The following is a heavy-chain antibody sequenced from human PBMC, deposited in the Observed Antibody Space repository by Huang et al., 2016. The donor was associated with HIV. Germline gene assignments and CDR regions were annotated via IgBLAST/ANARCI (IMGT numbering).Heavy chain of an antibody. V-gene: IGHV1-8*01. CDR2: MTPKSGKV. D-gene: IGHD3-10*01. CDR3: ARGFGINYNHEAFDV. CDR1: GYTFTNYD. Sequence: QIQLAQSGAEVKKPGASVKVSCKASGYTFTNYDINWVRKASGQGLEWMGRMTPKSGKVGYTKKFQGRVAIVRNSSRNTSYWEVTSLTSEDTAVYYCARGFGINYNHEAFDVWGQGTMVTVSS. J-gene: IGHJ3*01.